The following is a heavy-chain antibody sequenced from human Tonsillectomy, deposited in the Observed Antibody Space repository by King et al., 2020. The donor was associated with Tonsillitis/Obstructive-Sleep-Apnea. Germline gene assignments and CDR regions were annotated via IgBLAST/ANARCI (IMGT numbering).Heavy chain of an antibody. CDR1: GFTFSSYA. D-gene: IGHD4-17*01. Sequence: VQLVESGGGVVQPGRSLRLSCAASGFTFSSYAMHWVRQAPGKGLEWVAVISYDGRNKYYGDSVKGLFPISRDNSKNTLYLQMNSLRAEDTAVYYCARDRDYGDYPIGYFQHWGQGTLVTVSS. J-gene: IGHJ1*01. CDR3: ARDRDYGDYPIGYFQH. CDR2: ISYDGRNK. V-gene: IGHV3-30*01.